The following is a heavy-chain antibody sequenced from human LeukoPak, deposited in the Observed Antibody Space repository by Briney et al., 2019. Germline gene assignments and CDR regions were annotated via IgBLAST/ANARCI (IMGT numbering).Heavy chain of an antibody. CDR2: ISPDSDAT. CDR3: ARILGYCSSTSCYERNAFDI. CDR1: GYTFTAYY. J-gene: IGHJ3*02. D-gene: IGHD2-2*01. V-gene: IGHV1-2*02. Sequence: ASVKVSCKASGYTFTAYYMHSVRQAPGQGVGWMGWISPDSDATNYTHKFQGRVTLTSDTSISTAYMEQSSLRPDDTAVYFCARILGYCSSTSCYERNAFDIWGQGTMVTVSS.